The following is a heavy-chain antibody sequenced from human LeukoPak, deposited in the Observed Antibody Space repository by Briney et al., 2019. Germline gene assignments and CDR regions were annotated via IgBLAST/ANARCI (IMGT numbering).Heavy chain of an antibody. D-gene: IGHD3-3*01. Sequence: SGGSLRLSCAASGFTFSSYSMNWVRQAPGKGLEWVSYISSSSTIYYADSVKGRFTISRDNAKNSLYLQMNSLRAEDTAVYYCAREDPYYDFWSGYYDYYYYGMDVWGQGTTVTVSS. J-gene: IGHJ6*02. V-gene: IGHV3-48*04. CDR3: AREDPYYDFWSGYYDYYYYGMDV. CDR1: GFTFSSYS. CDR2: ISSSSTI.